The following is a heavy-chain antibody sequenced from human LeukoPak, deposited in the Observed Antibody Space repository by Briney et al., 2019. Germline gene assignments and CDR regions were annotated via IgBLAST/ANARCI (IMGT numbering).Heavy chain of an antibody. CDR3: ARPYGSMVARYYFDY. J-gene: IGHJ4*02. Sequence: GESLKISCKVSGYSFTSYWIAWVRQMPGKDLEWMGIIYPGDSDTRYSPSFQGQVTFSADKSISTAYLQWSSLKASDTAMYYCARPYGSMVARYYFDYWGQGTLVTVSS. D-gene: IGHD3-10*01. CDR1: GYSFTSYW. V-gene: IGHV5-51*01. CDR2: IYPGDSDT.